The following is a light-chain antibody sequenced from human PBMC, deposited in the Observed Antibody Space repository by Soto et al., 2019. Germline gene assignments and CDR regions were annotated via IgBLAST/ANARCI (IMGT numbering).Light chain of an antibody. CDR3: AAWDDTLSGVV. Sequence: QSVLTQPPSASGTPGQRVTISCSGSSSQIGSNYVYWYQQLPGMAPKLLIYRNDQRPSGVPDRLSGSKSGTSASLAISGLRSEDEADYYCAAWDDTLSGVVCGGGTKLTVL. V-gene: IGLV1-47*01. CDR1: SSQIGSNY. CDR2: RND. J-gene: IGLJ2*01.